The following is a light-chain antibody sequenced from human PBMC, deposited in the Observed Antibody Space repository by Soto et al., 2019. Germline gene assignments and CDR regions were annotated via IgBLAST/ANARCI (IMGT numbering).Light chain of an antibody. CDR3: CSFVDSDTVL. CDR2: DVN. V-gene: IGLV2-11*01. J-gene: IGLJ3*02. CDR1: SSDVGSYKY. Sequence: QSALTQPRSVSGSPGQSVTISCTGTSSDVGSYKYVSGYQHHPGKAPKLMIFDVNKRPSGVPDRFSGSNSGNAASLTISGLQPEDEADYFCCSFVDSDTVLFGGGTQLTVL.